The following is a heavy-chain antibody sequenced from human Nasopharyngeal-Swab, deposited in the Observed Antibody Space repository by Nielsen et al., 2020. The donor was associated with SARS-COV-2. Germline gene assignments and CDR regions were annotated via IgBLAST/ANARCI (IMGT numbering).Heavy chain of an antibody. CDR3: AKGRTLLMITYGAVMDFDI. V-gene: IGHV3-30*18. CDR2: ITYEGSVK. D-gene: IGHD3-16*01. J-gene: IGHJ4*02. Sequence: GESLKISCAASGFTFSSYGMHWVRQTPGKGLEWLAAITYEGSVKHYGDSVKGRFTVSKDNSKKTVYLQMNSLETEDTAVYYCAKGRTLLMITYGAVMDFDIWGQGTPVTVSS. CDR1: GFTFSSYG.